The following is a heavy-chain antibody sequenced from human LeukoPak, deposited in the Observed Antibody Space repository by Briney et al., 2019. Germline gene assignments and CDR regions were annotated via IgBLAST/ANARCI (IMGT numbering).Heavy chain of an antibody. J-gene: IGHJ4*02. D-gene: IGHD3-10*01. CDR1: GGTFSSYA. Sequence: SVKVSCKASGGTFSSYAISWVRQAPGQGLEWMGGIIPGFGTANYAQKFQGRVTMTTDTSTSTAYMELRSLRSDDTAVYYCVRDSYGSGKFDYWGQGTLVTVSS. CDR2: IIPGFGTA. CDR3: VRDSYGSGKFDY. V-gene: IGHV1-69*05.